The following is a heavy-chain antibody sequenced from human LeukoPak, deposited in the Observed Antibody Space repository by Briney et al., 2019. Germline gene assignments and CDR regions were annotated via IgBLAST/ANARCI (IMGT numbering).Heavy chain of an antibody. CDR1: GFTFGDYA. CDR3: TRGYYDSSGYSRGHYMDV. D-gene: IGHD3-22*01. CDR2: IRRKAYGGTT. V-gene: IGHV3-49*04. Sequence: GGSLRLSCTDSGFTFGDYAMSWVRQAPGKGLGWGGFIRRKAYGGTTEYAASVKGRFTISRDDSKSIAYLQMNSLKTEDTAVYYCTRGYYDSSGYSRGHYMDVWGKGTTVTISS. J-gene: IGHJ6*03.